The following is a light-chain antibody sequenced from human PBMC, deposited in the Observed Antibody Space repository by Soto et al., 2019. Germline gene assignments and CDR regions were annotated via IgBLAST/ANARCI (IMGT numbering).Light chain of an antibody. V-gene: IGLV1-47*01. J-gene: IGLJ2*01. Sequence: TTATYSVYWNQQLPGTAPKLLIYENDQRPSGVPDRFSGSKSDTSASLAIAGLRSGDEAVYFCAAWDDSLTILFGGGTKLTVL. CDR2: END. CDR3: AAWDDSLTIL. CDR1: TTATYS.